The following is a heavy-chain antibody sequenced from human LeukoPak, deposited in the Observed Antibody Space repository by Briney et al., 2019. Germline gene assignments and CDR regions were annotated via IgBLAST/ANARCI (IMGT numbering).Heavy chain of an antibody. D-gene: IGHD5-12*01. V-gene: IGHV3-21*01. Sequence: GGPLRLSCAASGFTFSSYSMNWVRQAPGKGLEWVSSISSSSSYIYYADSVKGRFTISRDNAKNSLYLQMNSLRAEDTAVYYCARPAGGYDFYYWGQGTLVTVSS. CDR1: GFTFSSYS. CDR2: ISSSSSYI. CDR3: ARPAGGYDFYY. J-gene: IGHJ4*02.